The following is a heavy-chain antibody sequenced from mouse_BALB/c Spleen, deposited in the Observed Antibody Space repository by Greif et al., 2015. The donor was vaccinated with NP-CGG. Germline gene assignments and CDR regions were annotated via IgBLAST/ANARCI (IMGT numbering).Heavy chain of an antibody. CDR2: INPYNDGT. V-gene: IGHV1-14*01. Sequence: EVKLMESGPELVKPGASVKMSCKASGYTFTSYVMHWVKQKPGQGLEWIGYINPYNDGTKYNEKFKGKATLTSDKSSSTAYMELSSLTSEDSAVYYCARERDYGNRSAYWGQGTLVTVSA. J-gene: IGHJ3*01. CDR1: GYTFTSYV. D-gene: IGHD2-1*01. CDR3: ARERDYGNRSAY.